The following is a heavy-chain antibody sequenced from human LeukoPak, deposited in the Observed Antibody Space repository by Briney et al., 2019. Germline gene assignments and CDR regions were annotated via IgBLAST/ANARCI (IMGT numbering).Heavy chain of an antibody. Sequence: PSETLSLTCAVYGGSFSGYYWSWIRQPPGKGLEWIGEVNHSGSTNYNPSLKGRVTISVDTSKNQFSLKLSSVTAADTAVYYCARRDITMVRGRHHMDVWGKGTTVTVSS. D-gene: IGHD3-10*01. CDR3: ARRDITMVRGRHHMDV. J-gene: IGHJ6*03. V-gene: IGHV4-34*01. CDR2: VNHSGST. CDR1: GGSFSGYY.